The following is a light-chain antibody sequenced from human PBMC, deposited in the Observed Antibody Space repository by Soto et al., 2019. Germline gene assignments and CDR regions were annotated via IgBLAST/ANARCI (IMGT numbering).Light chain of an antibody. CDR3: RSYTRSSTYV. Sequence: QSVLTQPASVSGSPGQSITISCTGTSSDVGNYNLVSWYQQHPGKAPKLMIYEVNKRPSGVSNRFSGSKSGNTASLTISGLQAEDEADYFCRSYTRSSTYVFGTGTKVTVL. CDR1: SSDVGNYNL. J-gene: IGLJ1*01. CDR2: EVN. V-gene: IGLV2-23*02.